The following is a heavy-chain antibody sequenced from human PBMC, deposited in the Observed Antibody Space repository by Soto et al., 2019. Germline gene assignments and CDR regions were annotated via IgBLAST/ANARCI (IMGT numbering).Heavy chain of an antibody. D-gene: IGHD5-12*01. CDR3: ARDERWLQSSFDY. J-gene: IGHJ4*02. CDR2: IYHSGST. Sequence: PSETLSLTCAVSGYSISSGYYWGWIRQPPGKGLEWIGSIYHSGSTYYNPSLKSRVTISVDTSKNQFSLKLSSVTAADTAVYYCARDERWLQSSFDYWGQGTMVTVYS. V-gene: IGHV4-38-2*02. CDR1: GYSISSGYY.